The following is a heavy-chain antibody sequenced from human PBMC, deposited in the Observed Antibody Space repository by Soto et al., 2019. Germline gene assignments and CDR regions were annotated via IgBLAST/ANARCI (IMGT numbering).Heavy chain of an antibody. CDR3: ARAGHGGNGNWFDP. Sequence: SAKVSCKASGGTISSYAISWVRQAPGQGLEWMGGIIPIFGTANYAQKFQGRVTITADESTSTAYMELSSLRSEDTAVYYCARAGHGGNGNWFDPWGQGTLVTVSS. J-gene: IGHJ5*02. CDR2: IIPIFGTA. CDR1: GGTISSYA. D-gene: IGHD2-15*01. V-gene: IGHV1-69*13.